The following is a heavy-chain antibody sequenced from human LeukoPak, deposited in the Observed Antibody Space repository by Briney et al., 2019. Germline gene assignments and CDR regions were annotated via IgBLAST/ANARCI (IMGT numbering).Heavy chain of an antibody. J-gene: IGHJ4*02. Sequence: SVKVSCKASGGTFSSYAISWVRQAPGQGLEWMGGIIPIFGTANYAQKFQGRVTITADESASTAYMELSSLRSEDTAVYYCARGGVLTNYYYDSSGYYLPFDYWGQGTLVTVSS. V-gene: IGHV1-69*13. CDR3: ARGGVLTNYYYDSSGYYLPFDY. CDR2: IIPIFGTA. D-gene: IGHD3-22*01. CDR1: GGTFSSYA.